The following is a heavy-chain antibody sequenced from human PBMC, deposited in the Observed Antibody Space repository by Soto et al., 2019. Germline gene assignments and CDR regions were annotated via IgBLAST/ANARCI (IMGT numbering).Heavy chain of an antibody. J-gene: IGHJ4*02. D-gene: IGHD5-18*01. Sequence: ASVKVSCKASGDTFTANYIHWVRQAPGQGFEWMGWINPKSGGTNYPQKFQGRVTMTRDTSLSTAYMELSSLRSEDTAVYYCARVRGRGYSYGYKYSHYFDYWGQGTLVTVSS. CDR1: GDTFTANY. CDR2: INPKSGGT. V-gene: IGHV1-2*02. CDR3: ARVRGRGYSYGYKYSHYFDY.